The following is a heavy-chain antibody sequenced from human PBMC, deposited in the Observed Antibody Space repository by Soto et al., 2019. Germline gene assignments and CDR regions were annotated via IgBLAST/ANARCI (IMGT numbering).Heavy chain of an antibody. D-gene: IGHD3-3*01. CDR2: ISGGGNDR. Sequence: GGSLRLSCAASGFPFSSYAMSWVRQTPEKGLEWVAGISGGGNDRYYADFVQGRFTFSRDNSRNILYLQMNSLRADDTAMYFCAKPLGSGYADAFNMWGRGTMVTVSS. CDR3: AKPLGSGYADAFNM. J-gene: IGHJ3*02. CDR1: GFPFSSYA. V-gene: IGHV3-23*01.